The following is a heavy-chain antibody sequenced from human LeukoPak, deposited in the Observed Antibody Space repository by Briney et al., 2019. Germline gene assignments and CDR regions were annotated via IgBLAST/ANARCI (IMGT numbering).Heavy chain of an antibody. V-gene: IGHV3-23*01. J-gene: IGHJ4*02. D-gene: IGHD1-20*01. CDR1: GFTFNSYA. CDR3: AKQTSYNWNDGGPFDY. Sequence: GGSLRLSCAASGFTFNSYAMYWVRQAPGKGLEWVSGIFGSGGSAHYADSVKGRFTISRDNSKNTVYLQMDSLRAEDTAVYYCAKQTSYNWNDGGPFDYWGQGTLVTVSS. CDR2: IFGSGGSA.